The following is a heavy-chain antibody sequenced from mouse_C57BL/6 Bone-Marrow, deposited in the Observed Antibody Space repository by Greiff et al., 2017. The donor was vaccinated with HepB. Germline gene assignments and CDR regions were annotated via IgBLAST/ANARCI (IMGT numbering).Heavy chain of an antibody. CDR3: ARRIQKLGRFAY. Sequence: QVQLQQPGAELVKPGASVKMSCKASGYTFTSYWITWVKQRPGQGLEWIGDIYPGSGSTNYNEKFKSKATLTVDTSSSTAYMQLSSLTSEDSAVYYCARRIQKLGRFAYWGQGTLVTVSA. D-gene: IGHD4-1*01. J-gene: IGHJ3*01. V-gene: IGHV1-55*01. CDR2: IYPGSGST. CDR1: GYTFTSYW.